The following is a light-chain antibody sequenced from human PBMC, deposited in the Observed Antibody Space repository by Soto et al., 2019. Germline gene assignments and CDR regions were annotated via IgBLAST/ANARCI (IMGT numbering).Light chain of an antibody. CDR2: DVS. V-gene: IGLV2-14*01. Sequence: QSALTQPASVSGSPGQAITISCTGTSSDVGGYTYVSWYQQHPGKAPKFIIYDVSNRPSGVSNRFSGSKSGNTASLTISGLQAEDEAHYYCSSYTTSNTRQIVFGTGTKLTVL. CDR3: SSYTTSNTRQIV. J-gene: IGLJ1*01. CDR1: SSDVGGYTY.